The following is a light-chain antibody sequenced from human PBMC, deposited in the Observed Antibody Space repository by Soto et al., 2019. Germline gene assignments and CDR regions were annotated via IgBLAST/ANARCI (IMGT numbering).Light chain of an antibody. CDR3: QQYGSSPGT. J-gene: IGKJ1*01. V-gene: IGKV3-20*01. CDR2: GAS. Sequence: EVGMSQSLAALSVSPGERATLSCRAGQSVTSNYLAWYQQKPGQAPRLLIFGASIRDNGLPDRFSGSGSGTDFTLTISRLEPEDFAVYYCQQYGSSPGTFGPGTKVDIK. CDR1: QSVTSNY.